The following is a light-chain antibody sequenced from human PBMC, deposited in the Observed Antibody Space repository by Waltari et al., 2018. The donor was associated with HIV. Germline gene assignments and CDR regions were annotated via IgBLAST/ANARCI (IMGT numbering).Light chain of an antibody. V-gene: IGKV3-20*01. CDR1: QSVSSSY. Sequence: EIMLTQSTGKLSLYPGERAKLSCRASQSVSSSYLAWYQQKPGQAPRLLIYGSSSRATGIPDRFSGSGSGTDFTLTISRLEPEDFAVYYCQQYGSSRETFGQGTKVEIK. CDR2: GSS. J-gene: IGKJ1*01. CDR3: QQYGSSRET.